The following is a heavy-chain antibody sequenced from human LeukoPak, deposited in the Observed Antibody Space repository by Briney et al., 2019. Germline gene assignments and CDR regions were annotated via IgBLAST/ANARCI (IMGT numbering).Heavy chain of an antibody. J-gene: IGHJ4*02. D-gene: IGHD6-19*01. CDR1: GFTFSDHF. Sequence: GGSLRLSCAVSGFTFSDHFLDWFRKAPGKGLDGVGRSRNKAKSYTTEYAASVKGRFTISRDDSKNSLYLQMNGLETEDTAVYYCVRVGSVSGSDYLDYWGQGTLVTVSS. CDR3: VRVGSVSGSDYLDY. CDR2: SRNKAKSYTT. V-gene: IGHV3-72*01.